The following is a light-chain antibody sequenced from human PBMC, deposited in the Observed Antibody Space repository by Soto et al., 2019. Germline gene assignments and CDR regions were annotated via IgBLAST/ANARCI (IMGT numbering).Light chain of an antibody. CDR3: QQYGSSALT. J-gene: IGKJ4*01. CDR2: GAS. Sequence: EIVLTQSPGTLSLSPGGRATLSCRASQSVSLTSLAWYQHKPGQAPRLLIYGASYRATGTPDRFSGSGSGTDFTLTISRLEPEDFAVYYCQQYGSSALTFGGGTKVDIK. CDR1: QSVSLTS. V-gene: IGKV3-20*01.